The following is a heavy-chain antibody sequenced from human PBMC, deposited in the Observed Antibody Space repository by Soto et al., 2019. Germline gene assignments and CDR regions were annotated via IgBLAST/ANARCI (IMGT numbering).Heavy chain of an antibody. J-gene: IGHJ3*02. CDR1: GGTFSSYA. V-gene: IGHV1-69*01. D-gene: IGHD6-6*01. CDR2: IIPIFGTA. CDR3: SRDYGPRYSRSSRAFDI. Sequence: QVQLVQSGAEVKKPGSSVKVSCKASGGTFSSYAISWVRQAPGQGLEWMGGIIPIFGTANYAQKFQGRVTITADDYTITGYMALRSLITEDTAVYYCSRDYGPRYSRSSRAFDIWGHGTMVTVSS.